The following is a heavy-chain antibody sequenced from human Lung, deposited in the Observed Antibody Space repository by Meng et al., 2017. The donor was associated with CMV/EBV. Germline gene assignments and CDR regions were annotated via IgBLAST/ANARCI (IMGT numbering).Heavy chain of an antibody. CDR2: VVYSGTT. CDR3: ARHHHSPTFDY. J-gene: IGHJ4*02. CDR1: GGSSSSSSSN. V-gene: IGHV4-39*01. D-gene: IGHD1-14*01. Sequence: QPQLQGAGHVRVNPSETLALSCTRSGGSSSSSSSNWAWIRQPPGWVLEWIGSVVYSGTTYYTSSLKSRVSISVDTSKNQFSLKLSSVTAADTAVYYCARHHHSPTFDYWGQGTLVTVSS.